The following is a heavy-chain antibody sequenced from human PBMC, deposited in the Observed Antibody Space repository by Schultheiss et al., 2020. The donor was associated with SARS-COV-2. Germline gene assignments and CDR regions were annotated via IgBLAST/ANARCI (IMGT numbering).Heavy chain of an antibody. CDR2: IWYDGSNK. CDR3: ARGGYCSGGSCSRRYYFDY. CDR1: GFTFSSYG. Sequence: GGSLRLSCAASGFTFSSYGMHWVRQAPGKGLEWVAVIWYDGSNKYYADSVKGRFTISRDNSKNTLYLQMNSLRAEDTAVYYCARGGYCSGGSCSRRYYFDYWGQGTLVTVSS. V-gene: IGHV3-33*01. J-gene: IGHJ4*02. D-gene: IGHD2-15*01.